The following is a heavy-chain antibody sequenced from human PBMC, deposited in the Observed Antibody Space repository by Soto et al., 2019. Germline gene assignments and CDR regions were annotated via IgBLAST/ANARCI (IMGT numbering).Heavy chain of an antibody. CDR1: GFTFSSYA. CDR3: ARDRYSSGWYDGIFDY. J-gene: IGHJ4*02. D-gene: IGHD6-19*01. V-gene: IGHV3-30-3*01. Sequence: QAQLVESGGCVVQPGRSLRLSCAASGFTFSSYAMHWVRQAPGKGLEWVAVISYDGSNKYYADSVKGRFTISRDNSKNTLYLQMNSLRAEDTAVYYCARDRYSSGWYDGIFDYWGQGTLVTVSS. CDR2: ISYDGSNK.